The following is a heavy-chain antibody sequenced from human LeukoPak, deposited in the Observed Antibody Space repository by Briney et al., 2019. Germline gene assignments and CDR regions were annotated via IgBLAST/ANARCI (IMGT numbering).Heavy chain of an antibody. D-gene: IGHD3-22*01. J-gene: IGHJ4*02. CDR1: GGTFSSYA. V-gene: IGHV1-69*05. Sequence: SVKISCKASGGTFSSYAISWVRQAPGQGLEWMGGIIPIFGTANYAQKFQGRVTITTDESTSTAYMELSSLGSEDTAVYYCARDRGGYFDYWGQGTLVTVSS. CDR3: ARDRGGYFDY. CDR2: IIPIFGTA.